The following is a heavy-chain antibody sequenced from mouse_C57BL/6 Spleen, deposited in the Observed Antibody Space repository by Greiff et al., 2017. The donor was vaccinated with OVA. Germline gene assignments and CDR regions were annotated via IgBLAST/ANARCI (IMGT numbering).Heavy chain of an antibody. CDR2: ISDGGSYT. Sequence: EVNVVESGGGLVKPGGSLKLSCAASGFTFSSYAMSWVRQTPEKRLEWVATISDGGSYTYYPDNVKGRFTISRDNAKNNLYLQMSHLKSEDTAMYYCARDGTTVVEDYFDYWGQGTTLTVSS. V-gene: IGHV5-4*01. CDR1: GFTFSSYA. J-gene: IGHJ2*01. D-gene: IGHD1-1*01. CDR3: ARDGTTVVEDYFDY.